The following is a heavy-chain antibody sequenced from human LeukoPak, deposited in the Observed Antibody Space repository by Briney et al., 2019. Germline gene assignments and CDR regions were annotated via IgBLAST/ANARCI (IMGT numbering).Heavy chain of an antibody. CDR3: ARHFPLLWFGELSVDY. CDR2: FYPGDSDT. Sequence: HGESLKISCKGSGYSFTSYWIGWVRQMPGKGLEWMGIFYPGDSDTRYSPSFQGQVTISADKSISTAYLQWSSLKASGTAMYYCARHFPLLWFGELSVDYGGQGTLVTVSS. CDR1: GYSFTSYW. D-gene: IGHD3-10*01. V-gene: IGHV5-51*01. J-gene: IGHJ4*02.